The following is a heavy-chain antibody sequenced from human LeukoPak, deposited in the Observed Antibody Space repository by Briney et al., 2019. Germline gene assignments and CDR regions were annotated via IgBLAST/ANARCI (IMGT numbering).Heavy chain of an antibody. CDR2: ISYDGSNK. D-gene: IGHD3-22*01. CDR1: GFTFSSYA. V-gene: IGHV3-30-3*01. J-gene: IGHJ4*02. Sequence: GGSRRLSCAASGFTFSSYAMSWVRQAPGKGLEWVAVISYDGSNKYYADSVKGRFTISRDNSKNTLYLQMNSLRAEDTAVYYCARGDDYYDSSGYYSRAYYFDYWGQGTLVTVSS. CDR3: ARGDDYYDSSGYYSRAYYFDY.